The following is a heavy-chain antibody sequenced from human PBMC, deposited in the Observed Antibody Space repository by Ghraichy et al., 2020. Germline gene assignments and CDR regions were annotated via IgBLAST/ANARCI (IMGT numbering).Heavy chain of an antibody. CDR1: GFTFSNYW. V-gene: IGHV3-74*01. CDR3: ARDLDLAKYNWFDP. CDR2: INSDGSST. D-gene: IGHD3/OR15-3a*01. J-gene: IGHJ5*02. Sequence: GGSLRLSCGASGFTFSNYWMHWVRQAPGKGLVWVSHINSDGSSTDYADSVKGRFTISRDNAKNTLYLQMNSLRAEDTAVYYCARDLDLAKYNWFDPWGQGTLVTVSS.